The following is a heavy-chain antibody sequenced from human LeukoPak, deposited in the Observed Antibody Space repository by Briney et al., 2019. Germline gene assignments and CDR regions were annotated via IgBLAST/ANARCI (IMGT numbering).Heavy chain of an antibody. CDR1: GGSISTYY. CDR2: IYYSGST. Sequence: SETLSLTCTVSGGSISTYYWSWIRQPPGKGLEWIGYIYYSGSTDYNPSLKSRVTISVDTSKNQFSLKLSSVTAADTAVYYCARTYKYYYGSGSYYPYWYFDLWGRGTLVTVSS. V-gene: IGHV4-59*08. D-gene: IGHD3-10*01. CDR3: ARTYKYYYGSGSYYPYWYFDL. J-gene: IGHJ2*01.